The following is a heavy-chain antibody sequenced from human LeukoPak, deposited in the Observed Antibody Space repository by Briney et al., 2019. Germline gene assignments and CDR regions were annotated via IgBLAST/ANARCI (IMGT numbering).Heavy chain of an antibody. CDR1: GYTFTTYY. D-gene: IGHD5-24*01. V-gene: IGHV1-2*02. J-gene: IGHJ4*02. Sequence: ASVKVSCKSSGYTFTTYYIHWVRQAPGQGLEWMGWVNHDSGGTNYAQNFQGRVTWTRDTSISTAYMELSSLRSDDTAVYYCAREAGRDGYKDLDYWGQGTLVAVSS. CDR3: AREAGRDGYKDLDY. CDR2: VNHDSGGT.